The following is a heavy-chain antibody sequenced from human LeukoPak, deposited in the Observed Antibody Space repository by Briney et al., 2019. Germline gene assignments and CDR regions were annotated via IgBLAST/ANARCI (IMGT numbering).Heavy chain of an antibody. CDR2: INHSGST. Sequence: PSETLSLTCAVYGGSFSGYYWSWIRQPPGKGLEWIGEINHSGSTNYNPSLKSRVTISVDTSKNQFSLKLSSVTAADTAVYYCASSLLTADAFDIWGQGTMATVSS. CDR1: GGSFSGYY. V-gene: IGHV4-34*01. J-gene: IGHJ3*02. D-gene: IGHD3-9*01. CDR3: ASSLLTADAFDI.